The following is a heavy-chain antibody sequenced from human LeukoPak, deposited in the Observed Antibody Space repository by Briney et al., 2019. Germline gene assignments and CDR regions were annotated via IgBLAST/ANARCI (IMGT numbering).Heavy chain of an antibody. CDR1: GFTFGDYA. CDR2: IRSKAYGGTT. V-gene: IGHV3-49*03. CDR3: TRSIAVAGTDDY. J-gene: IGHJ4*02. D-gene: IGHD6-19*01. Sequence: GRSLRLSCTASGFTFGDYAISWFRQAPGKGLEWVGFIRSKAYGGTTAYAASVKGRFTISRDDSKSIAYLQMNSLKTEDTAVYYCTRSIAVAGTDDYWGQGTLVTVSS.